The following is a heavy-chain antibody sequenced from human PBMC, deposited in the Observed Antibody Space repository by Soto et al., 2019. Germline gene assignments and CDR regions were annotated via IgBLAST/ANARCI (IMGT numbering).Heavy chain of an antibody. CDR1: GGTFSSYA. Sequence: GASVKVSCKASGGTFSSYAISWVRQAPGQGLEWKGGIIPIFGTANYAQKFQGRVTITADESTSTAHMELSSLRSEDTAVYYCAREMDTAMSSSWANRRYYFDYWGQGTLVTVSS. CDR2: IIPIFGTA. V-gene: IGHV1-69*13. CDR3: AREMDTAMSSSWANRRYYFDY. D-gene: IGHD5-18*01. J-gene: IGHJ4*02.